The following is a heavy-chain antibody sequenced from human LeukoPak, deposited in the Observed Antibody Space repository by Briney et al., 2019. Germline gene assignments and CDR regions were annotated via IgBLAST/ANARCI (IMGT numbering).Heavy chain of an antibody. D-gene: IGHD2-15*01. Sequence: PGGSLRLSCAASGFTFSSYAMSWVRRAPGKGLEWVSAISGSGGSTYYADSVKGRFTISRDNSKNTLYLQMNSLRAEDTAVYYCAKDILGGSGLDYWGQGTLVTVSS. J-gene: IGHJ4*02. CDR1: GFTFSSYA. CDR3: AKDILGGSGLDY. V-gene: IGHV3-23*01. CDR2: ISGSGGST.